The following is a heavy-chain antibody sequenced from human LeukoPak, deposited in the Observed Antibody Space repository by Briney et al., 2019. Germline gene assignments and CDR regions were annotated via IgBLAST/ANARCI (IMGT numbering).Heavy chain of an antibody. CDR2: ISYDGSEK. J-gene: IGHJ3*02. Sequence: GGSLGLSCAASGFTFSSYGLHWVRQPPGKGLECIASISYDGSEKYYADSVKGRFTISRDNSKNTLYLQMNSLRAEDTAVYYCAKVSNYYGSGSCYPHGGAFDIWGQGTMVTVSP. V-gene: IGHV3-30*18. CDR3: AKVSNYYGSGSCYPHGGAFDI. D-gene: IGHD3-10*01. CDR1: GFTFSSYG.